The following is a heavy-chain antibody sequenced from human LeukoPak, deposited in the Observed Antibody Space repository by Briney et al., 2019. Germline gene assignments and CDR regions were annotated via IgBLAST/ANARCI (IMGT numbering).Heavy chain of an antibody. Sequence: GASVKVSCKASGGTFSSYAISWVRQAPGQGLEWMGRIIPILGIANYAQKFQGRVTITADKSTSTAYMELRSLRSDDTAVYYCAREDGYSSGWYRGATGFDYWGQGTLVTVSS. V-gene: IGHV1-69*04. CDR3: AREDGYSSGWYRGATGFDY. CDR2: IIPILGIA. J-gene: IGHJ4*02. CDR1: GGTFSSYA. D-gene: IGHD6-19*01.